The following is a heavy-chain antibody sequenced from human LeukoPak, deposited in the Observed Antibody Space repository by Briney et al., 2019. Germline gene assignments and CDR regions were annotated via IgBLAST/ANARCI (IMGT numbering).Heavy chain of an antibody. V-gene: IGHV3-48*01. CDR1: GFTFSSYS. CDR3: AKGSGYYSRDAFDI. Sequence: PGGSLRLSCAASGFTFSSYSMNWVRQAPGKGLKWVSYISSSSSTIYYADSVKGRFTISRDNAKNSLYLQMNSLRAEDTAVYYCAKGSGYYSRDAFDIWGQGTMVTVSS. D-gene: IGHD3-22*01. CDR2: ISSSSSTI. J-gene: IGHJ3*02.